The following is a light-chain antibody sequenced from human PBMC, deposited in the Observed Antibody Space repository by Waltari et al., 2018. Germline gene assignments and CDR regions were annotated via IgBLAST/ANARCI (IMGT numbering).Light chain of an antibody. CDR1: SGHSNYI. J-gene: IGLJ2*01. CDR2: VEGSGSY. V-gene: IGLV4-60*03. Sequence: QPVLTQSSSASASLGSSVKLTCTLSSGHSNYILEWHQQQPGMAPRYLMKVEGSGSYNKGSGIPDRFSGSSSGADRYLTISNLQSEDEADYFCETWDTYTRLFGGGTKLTVL. CDR3: ETWDTYTRL.